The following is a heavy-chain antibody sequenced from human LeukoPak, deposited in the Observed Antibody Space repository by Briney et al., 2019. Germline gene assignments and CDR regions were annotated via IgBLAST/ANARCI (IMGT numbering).Heavy chain of an antibody. CDR1: GGAISSYY. CDR3: TRDTGTTGEVKLDP. D-gene: IGHD4-17*01. Sequence: SETLSLTCTVSGGAISSYYWSWIRQPPGQGLEWIGYIYYSGNTNYNPSLKSRVTISVDTSKNQFSLKLRSVTAADTAVYYCTRDTGTTGEVKLDPWGQGTLVTVSS. J-gene: IGHJ5*02. V-gene: IGHV4-59*01. CDR2: IYYSGNT.